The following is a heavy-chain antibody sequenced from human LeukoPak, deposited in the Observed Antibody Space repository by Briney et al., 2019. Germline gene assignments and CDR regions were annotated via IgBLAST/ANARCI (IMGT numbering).Heavy chain of an antibody. CDR2: IIPIFGTA. J-gene: IGHJ4*02. V-gene: IGHV1-69*05. Sequence: SVKVSCKASGGTFSSYAISWLRQAPGQGLEWMGGIIPIFGTANYAQKFQGRVTITTDESTSTAYMELSSLRAEDTAVYYCARVYYYDSSGYHYYFDYWGQGTLVTVSS. CDR1: GGTFSSYA. D-gene: IGHD3-22*01. CDR3: ARVYYYDSSGYHYYFDY.